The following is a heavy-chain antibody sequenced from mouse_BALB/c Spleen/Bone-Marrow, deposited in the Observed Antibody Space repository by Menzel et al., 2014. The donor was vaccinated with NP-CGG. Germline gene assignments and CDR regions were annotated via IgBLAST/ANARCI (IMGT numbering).Heavy chain of an antibody. V-gene: IGHV5-17*02. CDR2: ISSGTSTI. Sequence: EVKLVESGGGLVQPGGSRKLSCAASGFTFSSFGMHWVRQAPERGLEWVAYISSGTSTIYHADTVKGRFTISRDNPKNTLFLQMTSLRSEDTAMYYCARDDGYYIRNAMDYWGQGTSVTVSS. J-gene: IGHJ4*01. CDR3: ARDDGYYIRNAMDY. D-gene: IGHD2-3*01. CDR1: GFTFSSFG.